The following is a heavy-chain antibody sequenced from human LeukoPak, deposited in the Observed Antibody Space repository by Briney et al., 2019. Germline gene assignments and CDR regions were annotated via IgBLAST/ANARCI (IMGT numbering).Heavy chain of an antibody. D-gene: IGHD3-22*01. CDR2: MNPNSGNT. CDR1: GYTFTSYD. J-gene: IGHJ4*02. CDR3: ARVSGSVYDSRND. Sequence: ASVKVSCKASGYTFTSYDINWVRQATGQGLEWMGWMNPNSGNTGYAQKFQGRVTMTRNTSISTAYMELGSLRSEDTAVYYCARVSGSVYDSRNDWGQGTLVTVSS. V-gene: IGHV1-8*01.